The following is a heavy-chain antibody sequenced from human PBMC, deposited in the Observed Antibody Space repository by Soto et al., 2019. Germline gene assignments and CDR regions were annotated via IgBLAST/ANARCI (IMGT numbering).Heavy chain of an antibody. CDR3: AREVSMKYFDY. Sequence: PSQTLSLTCTVSGGSISSYYWSWIRQPPGKGLEWIGYIYYSGSTNYNPSLKSRVTISVDTSKNQFSLQLNSVTPEDTAVYYCAREVSMKYFDYWGQGTLVTVSS. J-gene: IGHJ4*02. CDR1: GGSISSYY. V-gene: IGHV4-59*12. CDR2: IYYSGST.